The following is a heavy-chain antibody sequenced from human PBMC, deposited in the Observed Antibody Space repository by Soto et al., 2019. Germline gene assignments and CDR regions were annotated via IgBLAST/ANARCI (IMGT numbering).Heavy chain of an antibody. CDR2: IIPLFGTT. V-gene: IGHV1-69*01. Sequence: QVQVVQSGVEVRRPGSSVKVSCKASGDTFKNCVISWVRQAPGQDLEWMGGIIPLFGTTDFAPRFQGRRTITADEATTTAHMELSRLRSEDTATYYCAAELGFGKLSVVWGQGTAASGSS. CDR1: GDTFKNCV. J-gene: IGHJ6*02. D-gene: IGHD3-10*01. CDR3: AAELGFGKLSVV.